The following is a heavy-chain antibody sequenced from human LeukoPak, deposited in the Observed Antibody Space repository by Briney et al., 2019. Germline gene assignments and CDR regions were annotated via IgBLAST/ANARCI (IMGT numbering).Heavy chain of an antibody. CDR2: ISYDGSNK. V-gene: IGHV3-30*18. D-gene: IGHD3-10*01. CDR3: AKASLRFGELSPPWFDP. Sequence: GGSLRLSCAASGFTFSSYGMHWVRRAPGKGLEWVAVISYDGSNKYYADSVKGRFTISRDNSKNTLYLQMNSLRAEDTAVYYCAKASLRFGELSPPWFDPWGQGTLVTVSS. J-gene: IGHJ5*02. CDR1: GFTFSSYG.